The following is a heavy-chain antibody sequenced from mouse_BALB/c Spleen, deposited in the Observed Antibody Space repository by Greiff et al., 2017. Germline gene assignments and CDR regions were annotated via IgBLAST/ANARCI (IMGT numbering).Heavy chain of an antibody. J-gene: IGHJ1*01. Sequence: DVMLVESGGGLVKPGGSLKLSCAASGFTFSRYAMSWVRQSPEKRLEWVAEISSGGSYTYYPDTVTGRFTISRDNAKNTLYLEMSSLRSEDTAMYYCARAKVYGYDRYFDVWGAGTTVTVSS. CDR1: GFTFSRYA. D-gene: IGHD2-2*01. CDR2: ISSGGSYT. CDR3: ARAKVYGYDRYFDV. V-gene: IGHV5-9-4*01.